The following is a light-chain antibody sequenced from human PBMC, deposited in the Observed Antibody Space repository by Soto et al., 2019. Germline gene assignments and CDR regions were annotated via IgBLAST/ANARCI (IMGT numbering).Light chain of an antibody. Sequence: SYELTQPPSVSVAPGKTARITCGGNNIGSTNVHWYQQKPGQAPMLVIYYDSDRPSGIPERFSGSNSGNTATLTISRVEAGDEADYYCQVWDSSTDLGVFGTGTKLTVL. CDR2: YDS. CDR3: QVWDSSTDLGV. J-gene: IGLJ1*01. CDR1: NIGSTN. V-gene: IGLV3-21*04.